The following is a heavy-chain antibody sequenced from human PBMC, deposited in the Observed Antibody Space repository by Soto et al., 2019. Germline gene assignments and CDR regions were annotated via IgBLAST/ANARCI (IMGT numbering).Heavy chain of an antibody. J-gene: IGHJ4*02. Sequence: QVQLVQSGAEVKKPGSSVKVSCKASGGTFSSYAISWVRQAPGQGLEWMGGIIPIFGTANYAQKFQGRVTIAADESRNTAYMELSGRRSEDAAVYDCGRGHDRSGYCLDYFDYWGQGTLVTVSS. D-gene: IGHD3-22*01. CDR2: IIPIFGTA. V-gene: IGHV1-69*12. CDR3: GRGHDRSGYCLDYFDY. CDR1: GGTFSSYA.